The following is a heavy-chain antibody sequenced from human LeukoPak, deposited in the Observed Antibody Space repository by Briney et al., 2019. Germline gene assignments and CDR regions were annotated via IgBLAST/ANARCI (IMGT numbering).Heavy chain of an antibody. CDR1: GGSISSGGYY. J-gene: IGHJ4*02. CDR3: ARGGALGPPYFDY. V-gene: IGHV4-31*03. D-gene: IGHD3-16*01. CDR2: IYYSGST. Sequence: SETLSLTCTVSGGSISSGGYYWSWIRQHPGKGLEWIGYIYYSGSTYYNPSLKSRVTISVDTSKNQFSLKLSSATAADTAVYYCARGGALGPPYFDYWGQGTLVTVSS.